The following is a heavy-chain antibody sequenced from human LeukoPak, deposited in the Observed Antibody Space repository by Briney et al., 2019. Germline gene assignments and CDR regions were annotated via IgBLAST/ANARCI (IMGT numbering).Heavy chain of an antibody. J-gene: IGHJ4*02. Sequence: SQTLSLTCAVSGGSISSGGYSWSWIRQPPGKGLEWIGYIYHSGSTYYNPSLKSRVTISVDRSKNQFSLKLSSVTAADTAVYYCARGAEGDYFDYWGQGTLVTVSS. CDR2: IYHSGST. CDR3: ARGAEGDYFDY. V-gene: IGHV4-30-2*01. CDR1: GGSISSGGYS. D-gene: IGHD6-19*01.